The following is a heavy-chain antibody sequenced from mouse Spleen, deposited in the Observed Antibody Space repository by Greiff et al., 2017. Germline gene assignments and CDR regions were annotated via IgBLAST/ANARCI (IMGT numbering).Heavy chain of an antibody. CDR1: GYTFTSYT. D-gene: IGHD2-14*01. J-gene: IGHJ3*01. V-gene: IGHV1-4*01. CDR3: ARWGYRSWFAY. CDR2: INPSSGYT. Sequence: VHLVESGAELARPGASVKMSCKASGYTFTSYTMHWVKQRPGQGLEWIGYINPSSGYTKYNQKFKDKATLTADKSSSTAYMQLSSLTSEYSAVYYCARWGYRSWFAYWGQGTLVTVSA.